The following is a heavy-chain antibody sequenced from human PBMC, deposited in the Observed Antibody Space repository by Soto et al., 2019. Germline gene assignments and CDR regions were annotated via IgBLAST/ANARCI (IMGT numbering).Heavy chain of an antibody. J-gene: IGHJ4*02. CDR1: GFTLCSYS. Sequence: GGGLGPSCAAPGFTLCSYSLRWGRPTPGKGLQWVSVIRGSGDGTYYADSVKGRFTISRDNSKNTLYLQMNSLRAEDTAVYYCARSSGTYYKTPLDYWGQGTLVTVSS. V-gene: IGHV3-23*01. CDR3: ARSSGTYYKTPLDY. CDR2: IRGSGDGT. D-gene: IGHD3-10*01.